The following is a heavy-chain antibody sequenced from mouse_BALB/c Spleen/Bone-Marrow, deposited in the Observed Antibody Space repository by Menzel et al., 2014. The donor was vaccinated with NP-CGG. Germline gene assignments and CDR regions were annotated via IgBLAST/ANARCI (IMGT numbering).Heavy chain of an antibody. CDR1: GFSLTSYG. Sequence: QVQLQQLGPGLVAPSQSLSITCTISGFSLTSYGVHWVRQPPEKGLEWLVVIWSDGSTTYNSALKSRLSISKDNSKSQVFLKMNSLQTDDTAMYYCARCYYGYAMDYWGQGTSVTVSS. D-gene: IGHD1-1*01. V-gene: IGHV2-6-1*01. CDR3: ARCYYGYAMDY. J-gene: IGHJ4*01. CDR2: IWSDGST.